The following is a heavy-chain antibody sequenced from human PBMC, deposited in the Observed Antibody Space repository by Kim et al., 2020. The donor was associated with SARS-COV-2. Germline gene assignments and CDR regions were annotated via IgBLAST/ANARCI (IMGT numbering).Heavy chain of an antibody. CDR3: AKDLTITIFGVVDY. V-gene: IGHV3-9*01. Sequence: GGSLRLSCAASGFTFDDYAMHWVRQAPGKGLEWVSGISWNSGSIGYADSVKGRFTISRDNAKNSLYLQMNSLRAEDTALYYCAKDLTITIFGVVDYWGQGTLVTVSS. D-gene: IGHD3-3*01. CDR1: GFTFDDYA. CDR2: ISWNSGSI. J-gene: IGHJ4*02.